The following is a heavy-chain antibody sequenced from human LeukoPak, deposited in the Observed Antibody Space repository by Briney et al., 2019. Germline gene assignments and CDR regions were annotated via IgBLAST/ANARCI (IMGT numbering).Heavy chain of an antibody. CDR2: IYYSGST. D-gene: IGHD3-10*01. V-gene: IGHV4-59*08. CDR1: GGSLSSYY. CDR3: ARHGRDYYGSGTRYYYYMDV. Sequence: SETLSLTCTVSGGSLSSYYWSWIRQSPEKGLEWIGHIYYSGSTYYNPSLKSRVTISVDTSKNQFSLKLSSVTAADTAVYYCARHGRDYYGSGTRYYYYMDVWGKGATVTISS. J-gene: IGHJ6*03.